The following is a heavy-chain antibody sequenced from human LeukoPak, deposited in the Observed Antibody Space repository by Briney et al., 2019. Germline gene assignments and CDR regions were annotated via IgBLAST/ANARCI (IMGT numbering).Heavy chain of an antibody. V-gene: IGHV3-23*01. CDR2: ISGSGGST. CDR1: GFTFSSYA. J-gene: IGHJ3*02. D-gene: IGHD2-2*01. Sequence: GGSLRLSCAASGFTFSSYAMSWVRQAPGKGLEWVSAISGSGGSTYYADSVKGRFTISRDNSKNTPYLQMNSLRAEDTAVYYCAKDRYCSSTSCSVDAFDIWGQGTMVTVSS. CDR3: AKDRYCSSTSCSVDAFDI.